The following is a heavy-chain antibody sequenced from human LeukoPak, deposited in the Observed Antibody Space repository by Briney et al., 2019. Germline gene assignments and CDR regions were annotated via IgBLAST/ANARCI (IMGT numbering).Heavy chain of an antibody. J-gene: IGHJ4*02. CDR3: ARVGLNDYGSGTYADY. CDR2: ISGSGGST. CDR1: GFTFSSYG. D-gene: IGHD3-10*01. V-gene: IGHV3-23*01. Sequence: PGGSLRLSCAASGFTFSSYGMSWVRQAPGKGLEWVSAISGSGGSTYYADSVKGRFTISRDNAKNSLYLQMNTLRAEDTAVYYCARVGLNDYGSGTYADYWGQGTLVTVSS.